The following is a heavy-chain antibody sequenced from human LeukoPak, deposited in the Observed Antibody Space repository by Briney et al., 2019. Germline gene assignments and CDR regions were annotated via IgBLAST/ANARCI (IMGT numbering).Heavy chain of an antibody. Sequence: PSETLSLTCAVYGGSFSDYYWSWIRQPPGKGLEWIGEINRSGSTNFNPSLKSRVTISVDTSKNQFSLRLSSVTAADTAVYYCARRGYYGSGSDYWGQGTLVTVSS. CDR2: INRSGST. D-gene: IGHD3-10*01. V-gene: IGHV4-34*01. CDR3: ARRGYYGSGSDY. CDR1: GGSFSDYY. J-gene: IGHJ4*02.